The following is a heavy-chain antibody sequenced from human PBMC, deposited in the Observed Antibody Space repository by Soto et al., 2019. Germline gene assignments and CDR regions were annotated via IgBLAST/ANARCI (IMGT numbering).Heavy chain of an antibody. J-gene: IGHJ4*02. CDR3: AKASGWFGEFDY. V-gene: IGHV3-23*01. D-gene: IGHD3-10*01. CDR1: GFTFSSYA. Sequence: EVQLLESGGGLVQPGGSLRLSCAASGFTFSSYAMSWVRQASGKGLGWVAAISGSGGSTYYADSVKGRFTISRDNSKNTLYLQMNSLRAEDTAVYYCAKASGWFGEFDYWGQGTLVTVSS. CDR2: ISGSGGST.